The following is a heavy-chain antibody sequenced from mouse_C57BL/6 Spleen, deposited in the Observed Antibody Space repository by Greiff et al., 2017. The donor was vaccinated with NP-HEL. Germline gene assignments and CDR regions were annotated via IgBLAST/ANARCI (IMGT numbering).Heavy chain of an antibody. CDR2: ISSGSSTI. Sequence: DVKLVESGGGLVKPGGSLKLSCAASGFTFSDYGMHWVRQAPEKGLEWVAYISSGSSTIYYADPGKGRFTISRENAKNTLFLQMTSLRSEDTAMYYCARGGLRSAWFAYWGQGTLVTVSA. J-gene: IGHJ3*01. CDR1: GFTFSDYG. CDR3: ARGGLRSAWFAY. D-gene: IGHD3-1*01. V-gene: IGHV5-17*01.